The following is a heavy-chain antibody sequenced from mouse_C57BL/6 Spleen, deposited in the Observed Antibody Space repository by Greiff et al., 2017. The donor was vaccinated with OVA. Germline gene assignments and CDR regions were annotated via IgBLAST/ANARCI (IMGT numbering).Heavy chain of an antibody. J-gene: IGHJ2*01. V-gene: IGHV1-64*01. CDR2: IHPNSGST. Sequence: QVQLQQPGAALVQPGASVKLSCKASGYTFTSYWMHWVTQRPGQGLEWIGMIHPNSGSTNYNEKFKSKATLTVDKSSSTAYMQLSSLTSEDSAVYYCARVDGYYFDDWGQGTTLTVSA. D-gene: IGHD2-3*01. CDR1: GYTFTSYW. CDR3: ARVDGYYFDD.